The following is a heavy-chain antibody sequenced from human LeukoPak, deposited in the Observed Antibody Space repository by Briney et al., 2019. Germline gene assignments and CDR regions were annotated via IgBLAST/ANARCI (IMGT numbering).Heavy chain of an antibody. V-gene: IGHV4-39*01. CDR2: IYYSGST. CDR1: GGSISSSSYY. Sequence: SETLSLTCTVSGGSISSSSYYWGWLRQPPGKGLEWIASIYYSGSTYYNPSLKSRVTISVDTSKNQFSLKLSSVTAADTAVYYCARHTYYGSGSYYKAPFGYWGQGTLVTVSS. CDR3: ARHTYYGSGSYYKAPFGY. D-gene: IGHD3-10*01. J-gene: IGHJ4*02.